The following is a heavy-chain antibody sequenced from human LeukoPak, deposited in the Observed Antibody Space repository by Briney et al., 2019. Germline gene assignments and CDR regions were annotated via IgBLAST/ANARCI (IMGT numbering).Heavy chain of an antibody. V-gene: IGHV3-21*01. CDR3: AIQLRGYSYGWYYLDY. CDR2: IGSSSSYI. CDR1: GFTFSSYA. D-gene: IGHD5-18*01. Sequence: GGSLRLSCAASGFTFSSYAMSWVRQAPGKGLEWVSSIGSSSSYIYYADSVKGRFTISRDNAKNSLYLQMNSLRAEDTAVYYCAIQLRGYSYGWYYLDYWGQGTLVTVSS. J-gene: IGHJ4*02.